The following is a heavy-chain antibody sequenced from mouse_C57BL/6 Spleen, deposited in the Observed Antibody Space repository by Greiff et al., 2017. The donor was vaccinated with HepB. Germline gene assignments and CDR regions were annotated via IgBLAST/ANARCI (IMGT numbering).Heavy chain of an antibody. V-gene: IGHV1-12*01. Sequence: LQQSGAELVRPGASVKMSCKASGYTFTSYNMHWVKQTPRQGLEWIGAIYPGNGDTSYNQKFKGKATLTVDKSSSTAYMQLSSLTSEDSAVYFCASPSYYYGSGWYFDVWGTGTTVTVSS. D-gene: IGHD1-1*01. CDR1: GYTFTSYN. CDR2: IYPGNGDT. J-gene: IGHJ1*03. CDR3: ASPSYYYGSGWYFDV.